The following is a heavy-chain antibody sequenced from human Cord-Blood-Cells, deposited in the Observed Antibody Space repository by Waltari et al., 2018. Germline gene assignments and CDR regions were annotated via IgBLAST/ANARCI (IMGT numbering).Heavy chain of an antibody. CDR3: AKVVLLWFRESELDY. V-gene: IGHV3-23*01. CDR2: ISGSGGST. CDR1: GFTFSSYA. D-gene: IGHD3-10*01. J-gene: IGHJ4*02. Sequence: EVQLLESGGGLVQPGGSLRLSCAASGFTFSSYAMSWVRQAPGKGLEWVSAISGSGGSTYYADSVKGRFSISRDKSKNTLYLQMNSLRAEDTALYYCAKVVLLWFRESELDYWGQGTLVTVSS.